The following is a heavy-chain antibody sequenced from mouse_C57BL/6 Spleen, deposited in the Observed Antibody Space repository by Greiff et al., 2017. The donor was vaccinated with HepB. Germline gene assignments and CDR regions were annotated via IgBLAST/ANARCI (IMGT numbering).Heavy chain of an antibody. V-gene: IGHV1-62-2*01. CDR1: GYTFTEYT. Sequence: LVKPGASVKLSCQASGYTFTEYTIHWVKQRSGQGLEWIGWFYPGSGSIKYNEKFKDKATLTADKSSSTVYMELSRLTSEDSAVYFCARHGGIYYGNYEGFAYWGQGTLVTVSA. J-gene: IGHJ3*01. D-gene: IGHD2-1*01. CDR3: ARHGGIYYGNYEGFAY. CDR2: FYPGSGSI.